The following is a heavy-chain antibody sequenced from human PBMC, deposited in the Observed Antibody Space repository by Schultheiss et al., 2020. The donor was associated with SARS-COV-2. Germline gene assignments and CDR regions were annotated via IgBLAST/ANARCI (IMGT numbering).Heavy chain of an antibody. Sequence: SQTLSLTCAVSGGSISSGGYSWSWIRQPPGKGLEWIGYIYHSGSTYYNPSLKSRVTISVDRSKNQFSLKLSSVTAADTAVYYCARGRGRYVTIFGVVIKSPFDYWGQGTLVTVSS. J-gene: IGHJ4*02. V-gene: IGHV4-30-2*01. CDR3: ARGRGRYVTIFGVVIKSPFDY. D-gene: IGHD3-3*01. CDR1: GGSISSGGYS. CDR2: IYHSGST.